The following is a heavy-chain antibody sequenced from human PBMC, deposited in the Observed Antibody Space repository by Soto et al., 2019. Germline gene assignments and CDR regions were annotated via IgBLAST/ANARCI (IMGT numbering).Heavy chain of an antibody. V-gene: IGHV1-2*04. CDR2: INPNSGGT. J-gene: IGHJ4*02. D-gene: IGHD5-18*01. Sequence: RASVKVSCKASGYTFTSYGISWVRQAPGQGLEWMGWINPNSGGTNYAQKFQGWVTMTRDTSISTAYMELSRLRSDDTAVYYCARDPYSYGLYFDYWGQGTLVTVSS. CDR3: ARDPYSYGLYFDY. CDR1: GYTFTSYG.